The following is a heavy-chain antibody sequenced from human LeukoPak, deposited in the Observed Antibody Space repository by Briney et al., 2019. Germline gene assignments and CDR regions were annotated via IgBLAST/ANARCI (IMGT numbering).Heavy chain of an antibody. CDR2: LNPVNGNT. J-gene: IGHJ5*02. Sequence: GASVRVSCKASGYTFTKFTIHWVRQAPGQRLEWLGWLNPVNGNTEYSQNLRGRVTFIRDTFANTAYMELNSLRSEDTAVYYCAGGYYISETLYDWFDPWGQGTLVTVSS. CDR3: AGGYYISETLYDWFDP. CDR1: GYTFTKFT. D-gene: IGHD3-10*01. V-gene: IGHV1-3*01.